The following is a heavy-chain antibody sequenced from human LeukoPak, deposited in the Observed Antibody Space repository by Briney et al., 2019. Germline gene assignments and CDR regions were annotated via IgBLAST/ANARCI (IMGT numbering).Heavy chain of an antibody. J-gene: IGHJ4*02. CDR1: GGSISPYY. V-gene: IGHV4-59*08. CDR3: ARHLPVAGYPYFDY. Sequence: SSETLSLTCTVSGGSISPYYWSWIRQPPGKTLEWIGYIYFTGRTNYNPSLKSRLTISLHTSKNQFSLNLSSVTAADTAVYYCARHLPVAGYPYFDYWGQGALVTVSS. CDR2: IYFTGRT. D-gene: IGHD6-19*01.